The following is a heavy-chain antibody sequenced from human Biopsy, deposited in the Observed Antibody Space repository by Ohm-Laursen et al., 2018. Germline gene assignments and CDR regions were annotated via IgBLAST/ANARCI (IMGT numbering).Heavy chain of an antibody. V-gene: IGHV1-2*02. CDR2: INPNSVGT. Sequence: ASVKVSCKASGYTFTDYSLHWVRQAPGQGLEWMGWINPNSVGTYYAQKFQGRVTMTRDTSISTAYMELSRLRSDDTAVYYCARDLNNPYYFDYWGQGTLVTVSS. D-gene: IGHD1-14*01. CDR1: GYTFTDYS. J-gene: IGHJ4*02. CDR3: ARDLNNPYYFDY.